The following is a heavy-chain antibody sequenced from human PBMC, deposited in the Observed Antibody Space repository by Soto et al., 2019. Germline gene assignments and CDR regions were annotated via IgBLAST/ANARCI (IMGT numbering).Heavy chain of an antibody. V-gene: IGHV4-31*03. Sequence: SETLSLTCTVSGGSISNGYYYWSWVRQNPGKGLEWIGHIYHSGRTYYNPSLKSRVTISVDASKNQFSLNLSSVTAADTAVYYCARWVEVSLDYFDSWGQGTPVTVSS. J-gene: IGHJ4*02. D-gene: IGHD2-15*01. CDR1: GGSISNGYYY. CDR2: IYHSGRT. CDR3: ARWVEVSLDYFDS.